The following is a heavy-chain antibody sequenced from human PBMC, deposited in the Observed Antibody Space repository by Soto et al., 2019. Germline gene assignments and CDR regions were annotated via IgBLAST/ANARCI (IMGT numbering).Heavy chain of an antibody. CDR1: GGSFSGYY. CDR3: AGASVQYGSGTYEGGYYYFDY. D-gene: IGHD3-10*01. Sequence: PSETLSLTCAVSGGSFSGYYWAWIRQPPGKGLEWIGQISYSGSTNYNPSLKSRVFISVGTSNNQFSLELSSVTAADTAVYYCAGASVQYGSGTYEGGYYYFDYWGQGTLVTVSS. CDR2: ISYSGST. J-gene: IGHJ4*02. V-gene: IGHV4-34*01.